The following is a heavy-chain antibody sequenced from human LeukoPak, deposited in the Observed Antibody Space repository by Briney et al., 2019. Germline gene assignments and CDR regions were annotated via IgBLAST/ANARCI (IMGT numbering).Heavy chain of an antibody. D-gene: IGHD3-22*01. CDR3: ARNRRSSGYYGYYFDY. CDR1: GYTFTGYY. V-gene: IGHV1-2*02. Sequence: ASVKVSCKASGYTFTGYYMHWVRQAPGQGLEWMGWINPNSGGTNYAQKFQGRVTMTRDTSISTAYMELSRLRSDDTAVYYSARNRRSSGYYGYYFDYWGQGTLVTVSS. CDR2: INPNSGGT. J-gene: IGHJ4*02.